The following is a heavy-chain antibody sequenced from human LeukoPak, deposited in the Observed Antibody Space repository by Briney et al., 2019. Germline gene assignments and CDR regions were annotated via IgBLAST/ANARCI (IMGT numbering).Heavy chain of an antibody. CDR3: ARRPIAAGNNWFDP. Sequence: SETLSLTCTVSGGSISSAAYYWGWVRQPPGKGLDWIGSIYYTGTTYYSPSRQTRAPLSFDTSKNQFSLKLTPVTATDTAVYFCARRPIAAGNNWFDPWGQGTLVTVS. D-gene: IGHD6-13*01. CDR2: IYYTGTT. V-gene: IGHV4-39*01. J-gene: IGHJ5*02. CDR1: GGSISSAAYY.